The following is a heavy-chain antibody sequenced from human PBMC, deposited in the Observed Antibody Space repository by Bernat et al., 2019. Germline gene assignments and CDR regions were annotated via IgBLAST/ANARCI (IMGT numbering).Heavy chain of an antibody. Sequence: QAQLQQWGAGLLKPSETLSLKCGVYGGSFSGYQWSWIRQPPGKGLEWIGEIDHSGSTKYNPSLMSRVTISVDISKNQFSLKLNSVTAADTAVYYCASLYYGSGTYPNAGYWGQGTLVTVSS. V-gene: IGHV4-34*01. CDR1: GGSFSGYQ. D-gene: IGHD3-10*01. CDR3: ASLYYGSGTYPNAGY. CDR2: IDHSGST. J-gene: IGHJ4*02.